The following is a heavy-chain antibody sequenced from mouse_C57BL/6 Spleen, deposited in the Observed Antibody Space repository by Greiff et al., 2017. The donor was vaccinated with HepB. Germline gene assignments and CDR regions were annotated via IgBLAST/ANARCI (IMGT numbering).Heavy chain of an antibody. D-gene: IGHD2-1*01. Sequence: QVQLKESGPELVKPGASVKLSCKASGYTFTSYDINWVKQRPGQGLEWIGWIYPRDGSTKYNEKFKGKATLTVDTSSSTAYMELHSLTSEDSAVYFCAREDGNYVNWYFDFWGTGTTVTVSS. V-gene: IGHV1-85*01. CDR3: AREDGNYVNWYFDF. CDR2: IYPRDGST. J-gene: IGHJ1*03. CDR1: GYTFTSYD.